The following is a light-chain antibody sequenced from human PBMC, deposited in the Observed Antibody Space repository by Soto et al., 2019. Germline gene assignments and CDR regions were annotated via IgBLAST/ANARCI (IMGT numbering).Light chain of an antibody. V-gene: IGLV1-44*01. J-gene: IGLJ1*01. CDR2: EVS. Sequence: QSVLTQPPSASGTPGQRVTISCSGSSSNIGSNTVNWFQQVPGTAPKLMIYEVSKRPSGVPDRFSGSKSGYTASLTVSGLQAEDEADYYCSSHAGNNNYVFGTGTKVTVL. CDR1: SSNIGSNT. CDR3: SSHAGNNNYV.